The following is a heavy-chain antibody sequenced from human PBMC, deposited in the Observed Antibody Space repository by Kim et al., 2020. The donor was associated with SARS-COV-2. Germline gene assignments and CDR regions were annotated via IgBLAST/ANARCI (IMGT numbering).Heavy chain of an antibody. V-gene: IGHV3-21*01. D-gene: IGHD3-10*01. Sequence: GGSLRLSCAASGFTFSSYSMNWVRQAPGKGLEWVSSISSSSSYIYYADSVKGRFTISRDNAKNSLYLQMNSLRAEDTAVYYCARCYMVSRSGSYYNVISAFDIWGQGTMVTVSS. J-gene: IGHJ3*02. CDR2: ISSSSSYI. CDR3: ARCYMVSRSGSYYNVISAFDI. CDR1: GFTFSSYS.